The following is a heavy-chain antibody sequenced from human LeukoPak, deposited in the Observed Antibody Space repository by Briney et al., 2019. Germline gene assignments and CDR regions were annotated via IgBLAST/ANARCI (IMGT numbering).Heavy chain of an antibody. V-gene: IGHV4-61*01. CDR3: ARDRGYSSSSQEYYYYGMDV. CDR2: IYYSGST. D-gene: IGHD6-6*01. J-gene: IGHJ6*02. Sequence: SETLSLTCTVSGGSVSSGSYYWSWIRQPPGKGLEWIVYIYYSGSTNYNPSLKSRVTISVDTSKNQFSLKLSSVTAADTAVYYCARDRGYSSSSQEYYYYGMDVWGQGTTVTVSS. CDR1: GGSVSSGSYY.